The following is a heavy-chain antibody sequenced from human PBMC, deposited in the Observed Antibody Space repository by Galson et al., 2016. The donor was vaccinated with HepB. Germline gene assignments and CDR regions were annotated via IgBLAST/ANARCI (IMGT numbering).Heavy chain of an antibody. CDR2: IWYDGSNK. J-gene: IGHJ5*02. V-gene: IGHV3-33*01. CDR3: ASAPTITTIWGS. CDR1: GFSITNYG. Sequence: SLRLSCAASGFSITNYGLRWVRQAPGKGLEWVAIIWYDGSNKYYADSVRGRFTISRDDSKNTVHLQMNSLRVEDTAMYFCASAPTITTIWGSWGQGTLVTVSS. D-gene: IGHD5-24*01.